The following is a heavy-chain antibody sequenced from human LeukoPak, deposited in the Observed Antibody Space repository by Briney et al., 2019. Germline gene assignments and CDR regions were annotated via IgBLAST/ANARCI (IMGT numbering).Heavy chain of an antibody. CDR2: IKQDGSEI. CDR1: GFTFSSYA. CDR3: AKDEVGGHFEY. J-gene: IGHJ4*02. Sequence: GGSLRLSCAASGFTFSSYAMSWVRQAPGKGLEWVANIKQDGSEIYYADSVKGRFTISRDNAKNSVYLQMKNLRAEDTAVYYCAKDEVGGHFEYWGQGILVIVSS. V-gene: IGHV3-7*01.